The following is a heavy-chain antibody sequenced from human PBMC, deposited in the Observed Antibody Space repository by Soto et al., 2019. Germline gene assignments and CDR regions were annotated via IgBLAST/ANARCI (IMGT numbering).Heavy chain of an antibody. J-gene: IGHJ4*02. CDR1: GGSISSGDCN. Sequence: QVQLQESGPGLVKPSQTLSLTCTVSGGSISSGDCNWSWIRQPPGKGLEWIGYIYYSGSTYYNPSLKSRVTISVDSSKNQFSLNLTSVTAADTAVYYCARVSLWFGELFWGQGTLVTVSS. V-gene: IGHV4-30-4*01. CDR3: ARVSLWFGELF. D-gene: IGHD3-10*01. CDR2: IYYSGST.